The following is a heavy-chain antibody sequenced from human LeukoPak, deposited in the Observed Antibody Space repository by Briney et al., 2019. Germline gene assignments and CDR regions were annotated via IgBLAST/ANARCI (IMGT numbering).Heavy chain of an antibody. CDR2: IRQDGSDK. Sequence: GGSLRLSCAASGFTFSSYWMSWVRQAPGKGLEWVANIRQDGSDKNYVDSVEGRFSISRDNAKRSLYLQMNSLRAEDTAVYYCAPPPIAATGNWGQGTLVTVSS. D-gene: IGHD6-13*01. V-gene: IGHV3-7*01. CDR3: APPPIAATGN. J-gene: IGHJ4*02. CDR1: GFTFSSYW.